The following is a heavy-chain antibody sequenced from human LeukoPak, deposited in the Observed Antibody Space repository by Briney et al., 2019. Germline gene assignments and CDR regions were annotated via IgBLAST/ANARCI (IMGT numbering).Heavy chain of an antibody. CDR1: GFTSSIYW. V-gene: IGHV3-7*01. D-gene: IGHD2-2*01. J-gene: IGHJ6*02. CDR2: IKQDGSVK. Sequence: GSPRLSSAPSGFTSSIYWMSWVRQAPGEGLEWVANIKQDGSVKYYVDTVKGPFTLSTDNAKNSLYLQMNSLRAEDTAVYYCARDVQDCSSTSCYYSHYYYYGMDVGVQGTTVTVS. CDR3: ARDVQDCSSTSCYYSHYYYYGMDV.